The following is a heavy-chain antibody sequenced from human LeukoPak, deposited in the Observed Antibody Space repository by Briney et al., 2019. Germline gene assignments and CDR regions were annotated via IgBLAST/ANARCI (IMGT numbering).Heavy chain of an antibody. CDR1: GFTFDDYA. V-gene: IGHV3-9*01. CDR3: ARDHWGGRQQLVRRGIAGDY. Sequence: LPGRSLRLSCAASGFTFDDYAMHWVRQAPGKGLEWVSGISWNSGNIGYAASVKGRFTISRDNAKNSLYLQMNSLRSDDTAVYYCARDHWGGRQQLVRRGIAGDYWGQGTLVTVSS. CDR2: ISWNSGNI. J-gene: IGHJ4*02. D-gene: IGHD6-13*01.